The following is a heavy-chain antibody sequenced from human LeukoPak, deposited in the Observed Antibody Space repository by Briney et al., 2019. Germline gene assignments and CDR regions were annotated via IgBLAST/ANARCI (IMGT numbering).Heavy chain of an antibody. V-gene: IGHV1-18*01. CDR2: ISAYNGNT. CDR3: ARDPRTYIVVVPAASDY. CDR1: GYTFTSYG. J-gene: IGHJ4*02. D-gene: IGHD2-2*01. Sequence: VASVKVSCKASGYTFTSYGISWVRQAPGQGLEWMGWISAYNGNTNYAQRLQGRVTMTTDTSTSTAYMELRGLRSDDTAVYYCARDPRTYIVVVPAASDYWGQGTLVTVSS.